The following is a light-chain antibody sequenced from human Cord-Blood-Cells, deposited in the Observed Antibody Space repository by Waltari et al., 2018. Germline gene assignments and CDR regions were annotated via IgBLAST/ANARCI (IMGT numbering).Light chain of an antibody. CDR1: QSISSY. CDR2: AAS. Sequence: DIQMTQSPSSLSASVGDRVTITCRASQSISSYLNWYQQKPGKAPKLLIYAASSLQSGVPSRFSSSGSGTDFTLTSSSLQPEDFATYYCQQSYSTHITFGQGTRLEIK. J-gene: IGKJ5*01. CDR3: QQSYSTHIT. V-gene: IGKV1-39*01.